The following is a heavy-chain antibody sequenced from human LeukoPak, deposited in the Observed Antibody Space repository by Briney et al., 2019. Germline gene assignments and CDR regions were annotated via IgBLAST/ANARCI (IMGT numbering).Heavy chain of an antibody. J-gene: IGHJ4*02. Sequence: GGSLRLSCAASGFTFSSYAMHWVRQAPGKGLEWVGRIKSKTDGGTTDYAAPVKGRFTISRDDSKNTLYLQMNSLKTEDTAVYYCSTTYYYDSSEGYWGQGTLVTVSS. D-gene: IGHD3-22*01. CDR2: IKSKTDGGTT. CDR3: STTYYYDSSEGY. V-gene: IGHV3-15*07. CDR1: GFTFSSYA.